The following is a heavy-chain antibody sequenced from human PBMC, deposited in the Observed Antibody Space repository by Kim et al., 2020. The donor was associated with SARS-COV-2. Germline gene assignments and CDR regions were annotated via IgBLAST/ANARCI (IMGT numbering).Heavy chain of an antibody. D-gene: IGHD2-21*02. J-gene: IGHJ6*02. Sequence: SAEAGKSRFTISRHKSNNTPYIQMNRLRAEDTAVYYCARVLVTAGGMDVWGQGTTVTVSS. CDR3: ARVLVTAGGMDV. V-gene: IGHV3-53*04.